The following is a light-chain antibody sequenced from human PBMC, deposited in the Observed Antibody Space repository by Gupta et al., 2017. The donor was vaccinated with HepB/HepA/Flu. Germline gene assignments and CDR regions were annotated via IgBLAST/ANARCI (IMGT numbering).Light chain of an antibody. J-gene: IGKJ1*01. Sequence: DIVMTQSPDSLAVSLGERATINCKSSQSVLYSSNNKNYLAWYQQKPGQPPNVLIYWASTRESGVPDRFSGSGSGTDFTLTISSLQAEDVAVYYCQQSYSSPPTFGQWTKVEIK. CDR1: QSVLYSSNNKNY. V-gene: IGKV4-1*01. CDR2: WAS. CDR3: QQSYSSPPT.